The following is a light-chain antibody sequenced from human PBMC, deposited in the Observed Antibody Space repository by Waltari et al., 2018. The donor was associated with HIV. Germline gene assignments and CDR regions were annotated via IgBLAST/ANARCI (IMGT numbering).Light chain of an antibody. J-gene: IGLJ3*02. CDR3: SSSVPGVALV. Sequence: QSALTQPASVSGSPGPTITISCTGATAHSLDYHSVSWYQHSPNNSPTLIILDGDIRPSGVPCRFTGSQSDNTASLTISGLHFDDEGDYYCSSSVPGVALVFGGGTKVTV. V-gene: IGLV2-14*01. CDR2: DGD. CDR1: TAHSLDYHS.